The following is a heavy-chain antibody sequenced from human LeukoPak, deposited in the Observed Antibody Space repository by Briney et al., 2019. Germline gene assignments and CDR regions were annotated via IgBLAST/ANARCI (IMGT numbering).Heavy chain of an antibody. Sequence: GGSLRLSCAASGFTVSSNYMSWVRRAPGKGLEWVSGISPSGDITYYADSVKGQFTISRDNSKNTLYLEVISLTAEDTAVYYCAKDDAWLRFGEWSQGTLVTVSS. J-gene: IGHJ4*02. D-gene: IGHD3-10*01. CDR2: ISPSGDIT. CDR1: GFTVSSNY. CDR3: AKDDAWLRFGE. V-gene: IGHV3-23*01.